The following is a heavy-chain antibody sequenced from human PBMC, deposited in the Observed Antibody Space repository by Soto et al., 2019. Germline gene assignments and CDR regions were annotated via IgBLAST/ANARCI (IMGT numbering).Heavy chain of an antibody. J-gene: IGHJ5*02. CDR3: ARSYGDYGWFDP. Sequence: QVQLVQSGAEVKKPGSSVKVSCKASGGTFSSYAISWVRQAPGQGLEWMGGIIPIFGTANYAQKFQGRVTITADESTSTADMALSSLRSEDTAVYYRARSYGDYGWFDPWGQGTLVTVSS. CDR1: GGTFSSYA. V-gene: IGHV1-69*12. CDR2: IIPIFGTA. D-gene: IGHD4-17*01.